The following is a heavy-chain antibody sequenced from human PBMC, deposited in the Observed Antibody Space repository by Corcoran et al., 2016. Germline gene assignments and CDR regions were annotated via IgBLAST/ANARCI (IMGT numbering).Heavy chain of an antibody. CDR2: INPNSGGT. Sequence: QVQLVQSGAEVKKPGASVKVSCKASGYTVTGYNMHWVRQAPGQGLEWMGWINPNSGGTNYAQKFQGRVTMTRDTSISTAYMELSRLRSDDTAVYYRARDRGSLRRPNSAAYYFDYWGQGTLVTVSS. J-gene: IGHJ4*02. CDR1: GYTVTGYN. CDR3: ARDRGSLRRPNSAAYYFDY. V-gene: IGHV1-2*02. D-gene: IGHD3-10*01.